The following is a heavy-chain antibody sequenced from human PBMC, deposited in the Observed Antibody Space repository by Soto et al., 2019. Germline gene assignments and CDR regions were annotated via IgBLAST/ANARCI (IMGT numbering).Heavy chain of an antibody. CDR2: INPSGST. D-gene: IGHD2-2*01. CDR3: ARGPAPPFYGMDV. CDR1: GGSFSGYY. Sequence: PSETLSLTCAVYGGSFSGYYWNWIRQPPGKGLDWIGEINPSGSTNDNPSLNSRVTISVDTSRNQFSLKLSSVTAADTAVYYCARGPAPPFYGMDVWGQGTTVTVSS. V-gene: IGHV4-34*01. J-gene: IGHJ6*02.